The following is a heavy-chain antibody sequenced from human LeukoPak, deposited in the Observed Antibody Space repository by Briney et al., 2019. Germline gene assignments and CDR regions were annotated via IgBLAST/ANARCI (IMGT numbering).Heavy chain of an antibody. Sequence: ASVKVSCKASGYTFTSYGISWVRQAPGQGLEWMGWISAYNGNTNYAQKLQGRVTMTTDTSTSTAYMELRSLRSDDTAVYYCARDRQYYYDSSGYYLPDYWGQGTLVTVSS. CDR1: GYTFTSYG. CDR3: ARDRQYYYDSSGYYLPDY. CDR2: ISAYNGNT. D-gene: IGHD3-22*01. J-gene: IGHJ4*02. V-gene: IGHV1-18*01.